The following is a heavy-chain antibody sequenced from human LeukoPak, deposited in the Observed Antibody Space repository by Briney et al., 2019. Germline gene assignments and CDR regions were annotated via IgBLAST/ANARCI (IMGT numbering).Heavy chain of an antibody. CDR3: ARDRSGGTFDY. V-gene: IGHV4-59*01. D-gene: IGHD2-15*01. Sequence: SETLSLTCTVSGGSISSYYWSWIRQPPEKGLEWIGYIYYSGSTDYNPSLKSRVTMSVDTSKNQFSLKVSSVTAADTAVYYCARDRSGGTFDYWGQGTLVTVSS. CDR2: IYYSGST. J-gene: IGHJ4*02. CDR1: GGSISSYY.